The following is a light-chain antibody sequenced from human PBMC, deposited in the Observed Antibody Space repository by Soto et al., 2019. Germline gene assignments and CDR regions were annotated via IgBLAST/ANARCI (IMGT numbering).Light chain of an antibody. Sequence: QLVLTQSSSASASLGSSVKLTCTLSSGHSSYIIAWHQQQPGKAPRYLMKLEGSGSYNKGSGVPDRFSGYSSGADRYLTISNLQFEDEADYYCETWDSNTKNWVFCGGTKVTVL. CDR2: LEGSGSY. J-gene: IGLJ3*02. CDR3: ETWDSNTKNWV. V-gene: IGLV4-60*02. CDR1: SGHSSYI.